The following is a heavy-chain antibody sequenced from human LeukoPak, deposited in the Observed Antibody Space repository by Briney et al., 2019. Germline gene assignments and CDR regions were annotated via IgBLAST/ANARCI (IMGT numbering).Heavy chain of an antibody. CDR2: IGTAGDP. CDR1: GFTFSSYD. V-gene: IGHV3-13*05. Sequence: GGSLRLSCAASGFTFSSYDMHWVRQATGKGLEWVSAIGTAGDPYYPGSVKGRFTISRENAKNPLYLQMNSLRAGGTAVYYCARAGDNGDYSFDYWGQGTLVTVSS. CDR3: ARAGDNGDYSFDY. J-gene: IGHJ4*02. D-gene: IGHD4-17*01.